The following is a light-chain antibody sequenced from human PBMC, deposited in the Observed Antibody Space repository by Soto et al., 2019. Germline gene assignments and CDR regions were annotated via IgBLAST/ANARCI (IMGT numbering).Light chain of an antibody. CDR1: QSVSNN. V-gene: IGKV3-15*01. J-gene: IGKJ1*01. CDR2: GAS. Sequence: EIVMTQSPATLSVSPGESATLSCRASQSVSNNLAWYQQKPGQTPRLLIYGASTRATGFPARFSGSGSGTEFTLTITSRQSEDFAVYYCQQYNNWPPTWTFGQGTKVDIK. CDR3: QQYNNWPPTWT.